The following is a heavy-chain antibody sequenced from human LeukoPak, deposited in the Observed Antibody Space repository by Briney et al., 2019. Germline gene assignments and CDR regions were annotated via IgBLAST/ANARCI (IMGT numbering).Heavy chain of an antibody. CDR2: ISAYNGNT. V-gene: IGHV1-18*01. D-gene: IGHD3-10*01. J-gene: IGHJ4*02. CDR1: GYTFTSYG. Sequence: GASVKVSCQASGYTFTSYGISWVRQAPGQGLEWMGWISAYNGNTNYAQKLQGRVTMTTDTSTSTAYMELRSLRSDDTAVYYCARGPYGSGSYYNPPDYWGQGTLVTVSS. CDR3: ARGPYGSGSYYNPPDY.